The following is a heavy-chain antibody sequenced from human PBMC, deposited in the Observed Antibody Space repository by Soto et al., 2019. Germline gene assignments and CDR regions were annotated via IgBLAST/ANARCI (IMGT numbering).Heavy chain of an antibody. V-gene: IGHV3-7*03. CDR1: GFTFSSYW. CDR3: AREPIVVVITTDYFDY. J-gene: IGHJ4*02. CDR2: IKQDGSEK. Sequence: EVQLVESGGGLVQPGGSLRLSCAASGFTFSSYWMSWVRQAPGKGLEWVANIKQDGSEKYYVDSVKGRFTISRDNAKNSLYLPMNSLRAEDTAVYYCAREPIVVVITTDYFDYWGQGTLVTVSS. D-gene: IGHD3-22*01.